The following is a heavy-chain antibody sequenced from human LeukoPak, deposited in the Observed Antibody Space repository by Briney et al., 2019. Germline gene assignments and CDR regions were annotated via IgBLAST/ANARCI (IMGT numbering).Heavy chain of an antibody. Sequence: AGGSLRLSCAASGFDFSGYAMSWVRQAPGKGLEWVSGIGSDGSTHHAESVKGRFTISRDNSKNTLYLQMNSLRVEDTAVYFCAKYGSFNYFDTSPDYWGQGTLVTVSS. J-gene: IGHJ4*02. CDR2: IGSDGST. D-gene: IGHD3-22*01. CDR1: GFDFSGYA. V-gene: IGHV3-23*01. CDR3: AKYGSFNYFDTSPDY.